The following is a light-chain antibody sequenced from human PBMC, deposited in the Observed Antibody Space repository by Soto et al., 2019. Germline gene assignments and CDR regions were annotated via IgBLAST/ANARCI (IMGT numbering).Light chain of an antibody. CDR1: QSVSSNY. Sequence: EIVLTHSPGTLSLSPGERATLSFGSSQSVSSNYLAWYQQKPGRAPRLLIYGASSRATGIPDRFSGSGSGTDFSLTISRLEPEDFAVYYCQQYGSSPLTFGGGTKVDIK. V-gene: IGKV3-20*01. J-gene: IGKJ4*01. CDR3: QQYGSSPLT. CDR2: GAS.